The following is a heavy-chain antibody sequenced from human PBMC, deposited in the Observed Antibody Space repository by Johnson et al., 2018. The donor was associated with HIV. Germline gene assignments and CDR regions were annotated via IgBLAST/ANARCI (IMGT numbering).Heavy chain of an antibody. CDR2: IYSGGST. D-gene: IGHD6-6*01. CDR1: GFTVSSNY. J-gene: IGHJ3*02. V-gene: IGHV3-66*01. CDR3: ARDGRGEQLVDQGDAFDI. Sequence: EVQLVESGGGLVQPGGSLRLSCAASGFTVSSNYMSWVRQAPGKGLEWVSVIYSGGSTYYADSVKGRFTISRDNAKNSLYLQMNSLRAEDTALYFCARDGRGEQLVDQGDAFDIWGQGTMVTVSS.